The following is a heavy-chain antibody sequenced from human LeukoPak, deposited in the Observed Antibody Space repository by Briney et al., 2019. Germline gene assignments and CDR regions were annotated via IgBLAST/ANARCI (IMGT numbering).Heavy chain of an antibody. J-gene: IGHJ4*02. CDR3: ARSRGYNYGYWGYFDY. CDR2: ISLDGRNE. D-gene: IGHD5-18*01. Sequence: GGSLRLSCAASGFTFSSYAMSWVRQAPGKGLEWVAVISLDGRNEYYADSVKGRFTISRDNSKNTLYLQMNSLRAEDTTVYYCARSRGYNYGYWGYFDYWGQGALVTVSS. V-gene: IGHV3-30*04. CDR1: GFTFSSYA.